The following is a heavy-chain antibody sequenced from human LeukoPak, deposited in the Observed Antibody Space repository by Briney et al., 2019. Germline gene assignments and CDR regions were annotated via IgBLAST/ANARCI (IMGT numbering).Heavy chain of an antibody. Sequence: ETLSLTCTVYGGSFSGYYWSWIRQPPGKGLEWIGEINHSGSTNYNPSLKSRVTISVDTSKNQFSLKLSSVTAADTAVYYCARGKDSSGYYTYFDYWGQGTLVTVSS. J-gene: IGHJ4*02. CDR3: ARGKDSSGYYTYFDY. CDR2: INHSGST. V-gene: IGHV4-34*01. CDR1: GGSFSGYY. D-gene: IGHD3-22*01.